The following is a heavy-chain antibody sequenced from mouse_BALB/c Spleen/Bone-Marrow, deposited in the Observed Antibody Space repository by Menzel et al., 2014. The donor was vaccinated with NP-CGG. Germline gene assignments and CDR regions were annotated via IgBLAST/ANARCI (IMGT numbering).Heavy chain of an antibody. D-gene: IGHD2-1*01. Sequence: EVKLQESGAELVKPGASVKLSCTASGFNIKDTYMHWVKQRPEQGLEWIGRIDPANGNTKYDPKFQGKATITADTSSNTAYLQLSSLTSGDTAVYYCAFIYYGYAMDYWGQGTSVTVSS. CDR2: IDPANGNT. CDR3: AFIYYGYAMDY. V-gene: IGHV14-3*02. CDR1: GFNIKDTY. J-gene: IGHJ4*01.